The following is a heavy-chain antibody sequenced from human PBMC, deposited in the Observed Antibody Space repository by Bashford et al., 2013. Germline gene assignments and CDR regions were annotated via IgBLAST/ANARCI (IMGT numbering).Heavy chain of an antibody. Sequence: GESLKISCKGSGYSFTSYWIGWVRQMPGKGLEWMGIIYPGDSDTRYSPSFQGQVTISADKSISTAYLQWSSLKASDTAMYYCARQAYYYDILTGYYSGQNAFDIWGQGTMVTVSS. CDR2: IYPGDSDT. D-gene: IGHD3-9*01. CDR3: ARQAYYYDILTGYYSGQNAFDI. CDR1: GYSFTSYW. V-gene: IGHV5-51*01. J-gene: IGHJ3*02.